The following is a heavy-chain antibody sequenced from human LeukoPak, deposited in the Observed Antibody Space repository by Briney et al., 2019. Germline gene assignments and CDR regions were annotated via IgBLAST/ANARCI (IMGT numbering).Heavy chain of an antibody. J-gene: IGHJ4*02. D-gene: IGHD4/OR15-4a*01. CDR2: IKPDSGAT. Sequence: ASVKVSCKASEYTFTVHYLHWLRQAPGQGLEWMGWIKPDSGATNFAQNFQGRVTMTSDTSINTAYMELSSLTSDDTAMYYCARDHDYGPDYWGQGTLVTVSA. CDR1: EYTFTVHY. V-gene: IGHV1-2*02. CDR3: ARDHDYGPDY.